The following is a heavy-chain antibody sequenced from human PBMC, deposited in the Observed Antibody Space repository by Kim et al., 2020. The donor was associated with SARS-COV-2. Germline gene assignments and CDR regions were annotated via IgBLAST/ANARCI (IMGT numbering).Heavy chain of an antibody. CDR1: GGSISSYY. Sequence: SETLSLTCTVSGGSISSYYWSWIRQPPGKGLEWIGYIYYSGSTNYNPSLKSRVTISVDTSKNQFSLKLSSVTAADTAVYYCARIVASGSHSGVSPWGQGTLVTVSS. CDR2: IYYSGST. D-gene: IGHD1-26*01. J-gene: IGHJ5*02. CDR3: ARIVASGSHSGVSP. V-gene: IGHV4-59*13.